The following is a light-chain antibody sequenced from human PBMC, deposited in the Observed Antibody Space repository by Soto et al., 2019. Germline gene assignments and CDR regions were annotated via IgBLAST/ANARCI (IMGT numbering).Light chain of an antibody. Sequence: QSVLTQPASVSGSPGQSITISCTGTSSDVGGYNYVSWYQQHPGKAPKVMIFEVSNRPSGVSNRFSGSKSGNTASLTISGLQAEDEADYYCNSYTSSRTHVFGAGTKVTVL. CDR3: NSYTSSRTHV. CDR2: EVS. V-gene: IGLV2-14*01. J-gene: IGLJ1*01. CDR1: SSDVGGYNY.